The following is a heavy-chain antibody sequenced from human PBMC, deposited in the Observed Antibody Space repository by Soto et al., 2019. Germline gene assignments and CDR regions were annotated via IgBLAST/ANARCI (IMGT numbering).Heavy chain of an antibody. CDR1: GGSISSSSYY. D-gene: IGHD3-22*01. Sequence: PSETLSLTCTVSGGSISSSSYYWGWIRQPPGKGLEWIGSIYYSGSTYYNPSLKSRVTISVDTSKNQFSLKLSSVTAADTAVYYCASRLGYYDSSGEYYFDYWGQGTLVTVSS. V-gene: IGHV4-39*01. J-gene: IGHJ4*02. CDR2: IYYSGST. CDR3: ASRLGYYDSSGEYYFDY.